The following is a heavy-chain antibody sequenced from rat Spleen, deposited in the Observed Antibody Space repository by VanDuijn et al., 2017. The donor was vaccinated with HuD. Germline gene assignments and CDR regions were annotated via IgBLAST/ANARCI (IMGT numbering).Heavy chain of an antibody. Sequence: EVQLVESGGGLVQPGRSMKLSCAASGFTFNNYWMSWIRQAPGKGLEWVASITNTGGNIYYPDSVKGRFTISRDNAKSTLYLQMDSLRSEDTATYYCTTDRGWFAYWGQGTLVTVSS. CDR3: TTDRGWFAY. V-gene: IGHV5-31*01. CDR2: ITNTGGNI. J-gene: IGHJ3*01. CDR1: GFTFNNYW.